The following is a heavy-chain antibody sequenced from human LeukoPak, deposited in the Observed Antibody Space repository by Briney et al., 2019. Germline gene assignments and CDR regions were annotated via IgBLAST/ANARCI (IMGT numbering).Heavy chain of an antibody. CDR2: ISGSGGST. Sequence: PGGSLRLSCAASGSTFSSYAMSWVRQAPGKGLEWVSAISGSGGSTYYADSVKGRFTISRDNSKNTLYLQMNSLRAEDTAVYYCAKGEDIVATMASFGYWGQGTLVTVSS. D-gene: IGHD5-12*01. CDR3: AKGEDIVATMASFGY. CDR1: GSTFSSYA. V-gene: IGHV3-23*01. J-gene: IGHJ4*02.